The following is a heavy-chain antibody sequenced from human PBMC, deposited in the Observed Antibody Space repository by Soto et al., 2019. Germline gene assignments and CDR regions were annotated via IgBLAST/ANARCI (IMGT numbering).Heavy chain of an antibody. V-gene: IGHV1-18*01. CDR2: ISAYNGNT. CDR1: GYTFTSYG. Sequence: QVQLVQSGAEVKKPGASVKVSCKASGYTFTSYGISWVRQAPGQGLEWMGWISAYNGNTNYAQKLQGRVTMTTDTSTSTAYMELRSLRSDDTAVYYCARAPYDLGCGGDCYPHFGEGDFDYWGQGTLVTVSS. CDR3: ARAPYDLGCGGDCYPHFGEGDFDY. J-gene: IGHJ4*02. D-gene: IGHD2-21*02.